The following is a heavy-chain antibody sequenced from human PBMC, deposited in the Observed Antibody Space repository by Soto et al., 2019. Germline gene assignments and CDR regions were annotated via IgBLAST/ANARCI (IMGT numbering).Heavy chain of an antibody. CDR3: ARDPPYSSGWYAGFDP. D-gene: IGHD6-19*01. CDR1: GYTFTSYD. J-gene: IGHJ5*02. V-gene: IGHV1-18*01. CDR2: ISAYNGNT. Sequence: ASVKVSCKASGYTFTSYDISWVRQAPGQGLEWMGWISAYNGNTNYAQKLQGRVTMTTDTSTSTAYMELRSLRSDDTAVYYCARDPPYSSGWYAGFDPWGQGTLVTVSS.